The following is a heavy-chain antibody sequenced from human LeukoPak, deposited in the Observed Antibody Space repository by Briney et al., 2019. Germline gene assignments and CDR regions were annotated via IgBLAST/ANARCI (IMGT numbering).Heavy chain of an antibody. D-gene: IGHD3-3*01. CDR3: ARYQSRLRFLEWLSNFDY. J-gene: IGHJ4*02. V-gene: IGHV4-30-4*08. CDR1: GGSISSGDYY. Sequence: SQTLSLTCTVSGGSISSGDYYWSWIRQPPGKGLEWIGYIYYSGSTYYNPSLKSRVTISVDPSKNHFSLKLSSVTAADTAVYYCARYQSRLRFLEWLSNFDYWGQGSLVTVSS. CDR2: IYYSGST.